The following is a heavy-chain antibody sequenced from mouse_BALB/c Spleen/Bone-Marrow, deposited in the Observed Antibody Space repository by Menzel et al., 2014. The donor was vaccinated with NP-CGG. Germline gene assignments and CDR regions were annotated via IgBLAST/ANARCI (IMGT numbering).Heavy chain of an antibody. D-gene: IGHD1-1*01. CDR1: GYTFTSYW. V-gene: IGHV1-87*01. Sequence: LQEFGAELARPGASVKLSCKASGYTFTSYWMQWVKQRPGQGLEWIGAIYPGDGDTRNTQKFKGKATLTADKSSSTAYMQLSSLASEDSAVYYCARNYYYGSSWSAMDYWGQGTSVTVSS. J-gene: IGHJ4*01. CDR2: IYPGDGDT. CDR3: ARNYYYGSSWSAMDY.